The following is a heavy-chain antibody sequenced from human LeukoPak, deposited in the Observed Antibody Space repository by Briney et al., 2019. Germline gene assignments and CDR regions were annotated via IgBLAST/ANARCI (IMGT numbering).Heavy chain of an antibody. CDR3: AKSSGWNYYYYYMDV. CDR2: ISSSSTYI. V-gene: IGHV3-21*01. J-gene: IGHJ6*03. Sequence: PGGSLRLSCAASGFTFSNYGMNWVRQAPGKGLEWVSSISSSSTYIYYADSVKGRFTISRDNAKNSLYLQMNSLRAEDTAMYYCAKSSGWNYYYYYMDVWGKGTTVIASS. CDR1: GFTFSNYG. D-gene: IGHD6-19*01.